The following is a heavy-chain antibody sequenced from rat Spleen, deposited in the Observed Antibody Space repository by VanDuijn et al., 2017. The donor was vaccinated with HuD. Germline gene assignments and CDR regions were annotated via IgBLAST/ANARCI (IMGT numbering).Heavy chain of an antibody. CDR3: TRVNYPTGYFDY. J-gene: IGHJ2*01. V-gene: IGHV5-20*01. CDR2: ITNTGGGV. Sequence: EVQLVESDGGLVQPGRSLKLSCAASGFTFSDYYMAWVRQAPGKGLEWVASITNTGGGVYYPDSVKDRFTISRDNAKSTLYLQMNSLRSEDTATYYCTRVNYPTGYFDYWGQGVMVTVSS. D-gene: IGHD1-4*01. CDR1: GFTFSDYY.